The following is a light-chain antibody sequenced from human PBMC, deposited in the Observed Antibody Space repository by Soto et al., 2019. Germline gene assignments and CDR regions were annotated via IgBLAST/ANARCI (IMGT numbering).Light chain of an antibody. Sequence: EVVLTQSPATLSLSPGEAATLSCRASESVASPNLAWYQQKPGQAPRLLFYSASRRATGVPARFSGSGSGTDFTLTISSLEPEDFAVYYCQQRSEWPITFGQGTLLEIK. CDR1: ESVASPN. J-gene: IGKJ5*01. CDR2: SAS. V-gene: IGKV3D-20*02. CDR3: QQRSEWPIT.